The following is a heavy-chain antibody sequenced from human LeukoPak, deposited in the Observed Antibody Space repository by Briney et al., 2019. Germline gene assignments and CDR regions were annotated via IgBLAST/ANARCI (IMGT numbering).Heavy chain of an antibody. V-gene: IGHV3-74*01. Sequence: PGGSLRLSCAASGFTFSSYWMHWVRQAPGKGLVWVSRINSDGSSTSYADSVKGRFTISRDNAKNTLYLQMNSLRAEDTAVYYCAKPVLTRWDQPEYFQHWGQGTLVTVSS. CDR2: INSDGSST. CDR3: AKPVLTRWDQPEYFQH. CDR1: GFTFSSYW. J-gene: IGHJ1*01. D-gene: IGHD1-26*01.